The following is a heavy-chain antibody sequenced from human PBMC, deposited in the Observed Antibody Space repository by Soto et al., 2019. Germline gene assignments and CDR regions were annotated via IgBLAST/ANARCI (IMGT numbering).Heavy chain of an antibody. Sequence: QVQLVESGGGVVQPGRSLRLYCAASGFTFSSYGMHWVRQAPGKGLEWVAVISYDGSNKYYADSVKGRFTISRDNSKNTLYLQMNSLRAEDTAVYYCAKEYSSGWDYYGMDVWGQGTTVTVSS. V-gene: IGHV3-30*18. CDR3: AKEYSSGWDYYGMDV. CDR2: ISYDGSNK. CDR1: GFTFSSYG. J-gene: IGHJ6*02. D-gene: IGHD6-19*01.